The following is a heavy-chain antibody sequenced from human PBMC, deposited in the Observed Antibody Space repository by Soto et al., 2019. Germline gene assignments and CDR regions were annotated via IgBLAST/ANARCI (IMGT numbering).Heavy chain of an antibody. CDR2: ISWNSGSI. V-gene: IGHV3-9*01. Sequence: EVQLVESGGGLVQPGRSLRLSCAASGFTFDDYAMHWVRQAPGKGLEWVSGISWNSGSIGYADSVKGRFTISRDNVKKSLYKQMNGLTAEDTALYCCASDIAPSPTIVDYGMDGGGQGTTVTVS. CDR1: GFTFDDYA. CDR3: ASDIAPSPTIVDYGMDG. D-gene: IGHD2-21*01. J-gene: IGHJ6*01.